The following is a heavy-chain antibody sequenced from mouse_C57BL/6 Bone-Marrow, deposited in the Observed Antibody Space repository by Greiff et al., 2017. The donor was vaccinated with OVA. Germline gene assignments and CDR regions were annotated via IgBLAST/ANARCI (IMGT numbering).Heavy chain of an antibody. Sequence: VKVVESGPELVKPGASVKISCKASGYSFTSYYIHWVKQRPGQGLEWIGWIYPGSGNTKYNEKFKGKATLTADTSSSTAYMQLSSLTSEDSAVYYCARRLGLDYWGQGTTLTVSS. CDR3: ARRLGLDY. J-gene: IGHJ2*01. V-gene: IGHV1-66*01. CDR2: IYPGSGNT. CDR1: GYSFTSYY. D-gene: IGHD1-2*01.